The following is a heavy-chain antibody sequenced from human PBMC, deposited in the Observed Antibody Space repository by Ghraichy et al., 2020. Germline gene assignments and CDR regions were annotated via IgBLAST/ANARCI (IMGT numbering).Heavy chain of an antibody. CDR2: IYTSGST. Sequence: SETLSLTCTVSGGSISSGSYYWSWIRQPAGKGLEWIGRIYTSGSTNYNPSLKSRVTISVDTSKNQFSLKLSSVTAADTAVYYCARVSGAYWYFDLWGRGTLVTVSS. D-gene: IGHD1-26*01. J-gene: IGHJ2*01. CDR1: GGSISSGSYY. V-gene: IGHV4-61*02. CDR3: ARVSGAYWYFDL.